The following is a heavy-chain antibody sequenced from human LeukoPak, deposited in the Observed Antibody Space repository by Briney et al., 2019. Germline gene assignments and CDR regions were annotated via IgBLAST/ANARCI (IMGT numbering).Heavy chain of an antibody. D-gene: IGHD2-15*01. CDR3: ARGVVVAATGVYYYGMDV. CDR2: MNPNSGNT. J-gene: IGHJ6*02. CDR1: GYTFTSYD. Sequence: GASVKVSCKASGYTFTSYDINWVRQATGQGLEWMGWMNPNSGNTGYAQKFQGRVTMTRNTSISTAYMELSSLRSEDTAVYYCARGVVVAATGVYYYGMDVWGQGTSVTVSS. V-gene: IGHV1-8*01.